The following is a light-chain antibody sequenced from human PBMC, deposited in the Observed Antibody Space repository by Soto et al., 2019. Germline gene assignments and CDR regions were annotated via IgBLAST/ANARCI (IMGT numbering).Light chain of an antibody. CDR2: SAS. J-gene: IGKJ5*01. CDR1: QRINTY. V-gene: IGKV1-39*01. Sequence: DIQMTQSPSSLSTSVGDRVTITCRSSQRINTYLNWYRQKPGKAPELLIYSASNLQSGVPSRFSGSGSGTDFTLTISSPQPEDFATYYCQQSFSTPTFGQGTRLEIK. CDR3: QQSFSTPT.